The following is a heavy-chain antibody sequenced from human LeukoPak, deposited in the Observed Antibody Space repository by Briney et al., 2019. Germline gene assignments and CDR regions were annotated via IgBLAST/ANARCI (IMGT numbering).Heavy chain of an antibody. CDR2: INPNSGGT. CDR1: GYTFTGYY. Sequence: AASVKVSCKASGYTFTGYYMHWVRQAPGQGLEWMGWINPNSGGTNYAQKFQGRVTMTRDTSISTAYMELSRLRSDDTAVYYCARLVLSFGELLCIDYWGQGTLVTVSS. J-gene: IGHJ4*02. CDR3: ARLVLSFGELLCIDY. V-gene: IGHV1-2*02. D-gene: IGHD3-10*01.